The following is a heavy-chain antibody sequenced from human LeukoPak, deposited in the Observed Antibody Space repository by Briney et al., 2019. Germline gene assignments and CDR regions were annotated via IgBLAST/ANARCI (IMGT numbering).Heavy chain of an antibody. V-gene: IGHV1-69*01. Sequence: SVTVSCKASGGTFSSYAISWVRQAPGQGLEWMGGIIPIFGTANYAQKFQGRVTITADESTSTAYMELSSLRSEDTAVYYCARDLRRGYSYGPLYYFDYWGQGTLVTVSS. CDR3: ARDLRRGYSYGPLYYFDY. D-gene: IGHD5-18*01. CDR2: IIPIFGTA. J-gene: IGHJ4*02. CDR1: GGTFSSYA.